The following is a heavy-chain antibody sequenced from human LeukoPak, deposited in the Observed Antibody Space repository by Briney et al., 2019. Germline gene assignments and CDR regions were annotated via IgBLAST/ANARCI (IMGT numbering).Heavy chain of an antibody. CDR1: GFKFASFG. CDR3: PKVRLLLSSWDDVFES. D-gene: IGHD6-13*01. V-gene: IGHV3-30*02. Sequence: GGPLRLSCAASGFKFASFGMHWVGQAPGKGLEWVAFVRFDGNNKYYADSVKGRFTSSRDNCKNTLYLQMDSLIREDTRIYYCPKVRLLLSSWDDVFESWGQGTMVTVSS. CDR2: VRFDGNNK. J-gene: IGHJ3*02.